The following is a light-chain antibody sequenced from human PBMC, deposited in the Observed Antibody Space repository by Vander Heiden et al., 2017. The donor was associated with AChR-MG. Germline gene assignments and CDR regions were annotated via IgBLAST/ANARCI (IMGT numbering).Light chain of an antibody. J-gene: IGLJ2*01. CDR3: NSRDTTTNHVV. Sequence: SVGLGQTVRITCQGDSLRTYSANWYQQKPGQAPVLVIYGKNHRPSGIPDRFSGSRSGNSTSWTITGAQVEDEADYYCNSRDTTTNHVVFGGGTKLTVL. CDR1: SLRTYS. CDR2: GKN. V-gene: IGLV3-19*01.